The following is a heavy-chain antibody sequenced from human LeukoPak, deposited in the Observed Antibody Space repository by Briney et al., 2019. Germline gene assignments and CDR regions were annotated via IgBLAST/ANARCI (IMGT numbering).Heavy chain of an antibody. CDR2: IYSGGST. CDR1: GFTVSSNY. V-gene: IGHV3-53*01. J-gene: IGHJ6*02. CDR3: ARVLIVPAALTEYYYGMDV. Sequence: PGGSLRLSCAASGFTVSSNYMSWVRQAPGKGLEWVSVIYSGGSTYYADSVKGRFTISRDNSKNTLYLQMHSLRAEDTAVYYCARVLIVPAALTEYYYGMDVWGQGTTVTVFS. D-gene: IGHD2-2*01.